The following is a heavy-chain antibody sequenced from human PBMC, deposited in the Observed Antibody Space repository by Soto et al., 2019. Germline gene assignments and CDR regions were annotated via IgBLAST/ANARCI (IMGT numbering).Heavy chain of an antibody. J-gene: IGHJ4*01. D-gene: IGHD3-9*01. CDR3: ARDLVARDYDILTGYYLFMVVDY. Sequence: QVQLVQSGAEVKKPGASVKVSCKASGYTFTSYGISWVRQAPGQGLEWMGWISAYNGNTNYAQKLQRRVTMITDTSTSRADMELRRLRYDDTAVYYCARDLVARDYDILTGYYLFMVVDYWGQGTLVTVSS. CDR2: ISAYNGNT. CDR1: GYTFTSYG. V-gene: IGHV1-18*01.